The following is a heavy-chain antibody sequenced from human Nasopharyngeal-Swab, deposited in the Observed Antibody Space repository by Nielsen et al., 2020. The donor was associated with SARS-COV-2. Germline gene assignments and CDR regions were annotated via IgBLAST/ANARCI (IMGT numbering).Heavy chain of an antibody. CDR2: INHSGST. CDR3: ASHPAGGGGGDY. Sequence: WIGQPAGKGLEWIGEINHSGSTSYNGSLKSRVTISGDTSKSKFSLKLSTVTAADTAVYYCASHPAGGGGGDYWGQGTLVTVSS. J-gene: IGHJ4*02. D-gene: IGHD2-21*01. V-gene: IGHV4-34*01.